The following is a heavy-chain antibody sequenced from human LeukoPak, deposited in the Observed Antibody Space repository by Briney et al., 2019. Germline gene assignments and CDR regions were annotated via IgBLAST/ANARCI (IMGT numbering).Heavy chain of an antibody. V-gene: IGHV3-23*01. D-gene: IGHD3-10*01. CDR1: GFTFSSYA. Sequence: GGSLRLSCAASGFTFSSYAMSWVRQAPGKGLEWVSAISGSGGSTYYADPVKGRFTISRDNSKNTLYLQMNSLRAEDTAVYYCGKTMVRGVDLDYWGQGTLVTVSS. CDR2: ISGSGGST. CDR3: GKTMVRGVDLDY. J-gene: IGHJ4*02.